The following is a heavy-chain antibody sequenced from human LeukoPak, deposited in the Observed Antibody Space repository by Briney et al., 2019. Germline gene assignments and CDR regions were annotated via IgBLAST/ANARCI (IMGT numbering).Heavy chain of an antibody. J-gene: IGHJ4*02. CDR3: AKDGHYYDSSGLLDY. D-gene: IGHD3-22*01. CDR1: GFTFSSYG. Sequence: GGSLRLSCAASGFTFSSYGMHWVRQAPGKGLEWVAVISYDGSNKYYADSVKGRFTISRDNSKNTLYLQTNSLRAEDTAVYYCAKDGHYYDSSGLLDYWGQGTLVTVSS. CDR2: ISYDGSNK. V-gene: IGHV3-30*18.